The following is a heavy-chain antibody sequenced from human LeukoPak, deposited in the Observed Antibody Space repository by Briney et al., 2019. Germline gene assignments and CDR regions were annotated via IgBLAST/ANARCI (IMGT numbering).Heavy chain of an antibody. D-gene: IGHD2-15*01. CDR2: IYTSGST. CDR3: ARGVVVVVADYYYYYMDV. V-gene: IGHV4-39*07. J-gene: IGHJ6*03. CDR1: GGSISSSSYY. Sequence: PSETLSLTCTVSGGSISSSSYYWGWIRQPPGKGLEWIGRIYTSGSTNYNPSLKSRVTISVDTSKSQFSLKLSSVTAADTAVYYCARGVVVVVADYYYYYMDVWGKGTTVTISS.